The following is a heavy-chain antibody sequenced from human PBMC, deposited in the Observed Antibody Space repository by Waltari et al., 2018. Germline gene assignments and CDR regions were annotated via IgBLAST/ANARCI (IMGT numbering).Heavy chain of an antibody. CDR2: LYAGGST. V-gene: IGHV3-53*01. CDR1: GFTVSNTY. D-gene: IGHD6-19*01. CDR3: ARAGLGSPSQWLQLLDL. Sequence: EVQRVESGGGLIQPGGSLSLSCAASGFTVSNTYMHWVRQAPGKGLEWLSVLYAGGSTYYEHSVKGRFSISRDNSKNTLFLQMNSLRDDDTAVYFCARAGLGSPSQWLQLLDLWAQGTPVTVSS. J-gene: IGHJ5*02.